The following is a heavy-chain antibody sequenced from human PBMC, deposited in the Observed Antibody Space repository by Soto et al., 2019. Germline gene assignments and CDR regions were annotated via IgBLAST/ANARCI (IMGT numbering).Heavy chain of an antibody. CDR1: GFTFSSYA. Sequence: QPGGSLRLSCSASGFTFSSYAMHWVRQAPGKGLEYVSAISSNGGSTYYADSVKGRFTISRGNSKNTLYLQMSSLRAEDTAVYYCVKDSFSYYDSSALIRGYFDYWGQGTLVTVSS. D-gene: IGHD3-22*01. CDR3: VKDSFSYYDSSALIRGYFDY. CDR2: ISSNGGST. J-gene: IGHJ4*02. V-gene: IGHV3-64D*06.